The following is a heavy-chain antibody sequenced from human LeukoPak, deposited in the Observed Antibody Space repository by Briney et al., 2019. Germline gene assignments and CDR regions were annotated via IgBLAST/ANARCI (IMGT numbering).Heavy chain of an antibody. J-gene: IGHJ6*02. CDR3: ARGTGFWSGYYWDYYYYGMDV. D-gene: IGHD3-3*01. CDR1: GYTFTSYD. CDR2: MNPNSGNT. V-gene: IGHV1-8*01. Sequence: GASVKVSCKASGYTFTSYDINWVRQATGQGLEWMGWMNPNSGNTGYAQKFQGRVTMTRNTSISTAYMELSSLRSEDTAVYYCARGTGFWSGYYWDYYYYGMDVWGQGTTVTVSS.